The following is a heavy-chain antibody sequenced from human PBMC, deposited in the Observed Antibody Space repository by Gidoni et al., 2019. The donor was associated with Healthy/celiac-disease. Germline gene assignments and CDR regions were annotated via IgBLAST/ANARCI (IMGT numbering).Heavy chain of an antibody. Sequence: EVQLVESGGGLVQPGRSLRLSCAASGFTFDDYAMHWVRQAPGKGLEWVSGISWNGGSIGYADSVKGRFTISRDNAKNSLYLQMNSLRAEYTALYYCAKGATPITIFGVVTHFDYWGQGTLVTVSS. CDR2: ISWNGGSI. V-gene: IGHV3-9*01. CDR3: AKGATPITIFGVVTHFDY. D-gene: IGHD3-3*01. J-gene: IGHJ4*02. CDR1: GFTFDDYA.